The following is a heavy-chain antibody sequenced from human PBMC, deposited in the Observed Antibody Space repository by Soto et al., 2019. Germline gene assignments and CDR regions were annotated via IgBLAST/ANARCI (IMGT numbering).Heavy chain of an antibody. CDR2: TYYRSKWYN. V-gene: IGHV6-1*01. D-gene: IGHD2-2*02. CDR1: GDSVSSNSAA. Sequence: PTQTLSITCAISGDSVSSNSAAWNWIRQSPSRGLEWLGRTYYRSKWYNDYAVSVKSRITINPDTSKNQFSLQLNSVTPEDTAVYYCARDFLYCSSTSCYTVGAFDIWGQGTMVTVSS. CDR3: ARDFLYCSSTSCYTVGAFDI. J-gene: IGHJ3*02.